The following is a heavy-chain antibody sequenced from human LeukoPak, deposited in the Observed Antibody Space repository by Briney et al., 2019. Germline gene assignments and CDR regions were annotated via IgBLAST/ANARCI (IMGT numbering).Heavy chain of an antibody. J-gene: IGHJ5*02. CDR3: ARLPSTQVATNWFDP. Sequence: GGSLRLSCAASGFTVSSNYMSWVRQAPGKGLEWVAVVYSGGRTYYADSVKGRFTLSRDNSKNTMHLQMNSLRAEDTAMYYCARLPSTQVATNWFDPWGQGTLVTVSS. CDR1: GFTVSSNY. V-gene: IGHV3-53*01. CDR2: VYSGGRT. D-gene: IGHD5-12*01.